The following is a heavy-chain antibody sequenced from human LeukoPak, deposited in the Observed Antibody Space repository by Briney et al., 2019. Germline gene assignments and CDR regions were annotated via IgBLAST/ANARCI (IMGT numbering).Heavy chain of an antibody. CDR2: VIPIFGTA. J-gene: IGHJ4*02. Sequence: SVKVSCKASGGTFISYAISWVRQAPGQGLEWMGGVIPIFGTASYAQKLQGRVTITADESTSTAYMELSSLRSEDTAVYYCARESDSSGSDYWGQGTLVTVSS. CDR3: ARESDSSGSDY. CDR1: GGTFISYA. D-gene: IGHD6-19*01. V-gene: IGHV1-69*13.